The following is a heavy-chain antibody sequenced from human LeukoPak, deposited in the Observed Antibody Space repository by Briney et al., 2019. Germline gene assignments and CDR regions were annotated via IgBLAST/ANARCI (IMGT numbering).Heavy chain of an antibody. D-gene: IGHD2-15*01. CDR3: ARGAIAAKNNWFDP. Sequence: SETLSLTCTASGGSISSSSYYWGWIRQPPGKGLEWIGSIYYSGSTYYNPSLKSRVTISVDRSKNQFSLKLSSVTAADTAVYYCARGAIAAKNNWFDPWGQGTLVTVSS. V-gene: IGHV4-39*07. CDR2: IYYSGST. J-gene: IGHJ5*02. CDR1: GGSISSSSYY.